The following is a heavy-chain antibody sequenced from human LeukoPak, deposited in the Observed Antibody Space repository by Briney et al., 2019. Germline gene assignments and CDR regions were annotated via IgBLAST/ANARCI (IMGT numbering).Heavy chain of an antibody. D-gene: IGHD3-9*01. V-gene: IGHV4-59*11. CDR3: ARVGYYDILTGYNPPRVGNYYYMDV. Sequence: SETLSLTCTVSGGSISSHYWSWIRQPPGKGLEWIGYIYYSGSTNYNPSLKSRVTISVDTSKNQFSLKLSSVTAADTAVYYCARVGYYDILTGYNPPRVGNYYYMDVWGKGTTVTVSS. CDR2: IYYSGST. J-gene: IGHJ6*03. CDR1: GGSISSHY.